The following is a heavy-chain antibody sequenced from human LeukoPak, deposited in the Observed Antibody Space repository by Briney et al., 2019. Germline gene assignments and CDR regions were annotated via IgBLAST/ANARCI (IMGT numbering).Heavy chain of an antibody. V-gene: IGHV1-2*02. D-gene: IGHD3-22*01. J-gene: IGHJ4*02. CDR3: AREEYYYDSSGYLLC. CDR2: INPNSGGT. Sequence: ASVKVSCKASGYTFTGYFIHWVRQAPGQGLEWMGWINPNSGGTNYAQKFQGRVTMTRDTSISTAYMELSRLTSDDTAVYYCAREEYYYDSSGYLLCWGQGTLVTVSS. CDR1: GYTFTGYF.